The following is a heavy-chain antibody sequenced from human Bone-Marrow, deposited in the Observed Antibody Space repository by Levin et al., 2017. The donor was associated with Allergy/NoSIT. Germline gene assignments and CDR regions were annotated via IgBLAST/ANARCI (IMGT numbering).Heavy chain of an antibody. Sequence: PSETLSLTCTISGDTISSGGYYWSWIRQPPGKGLEWIGYIYYSGSTYYNPSLKSRVTISGDTSSNKFSLKVTSVTAADTVVYYCAKGGLTVTTIPWFDPWGPGTLVTVSS. D-gene: IGHD4-17*01. V-gene: IGHV4-31*03. J-gene: IGHJ5*02. CDR3: AKGGLTVTTIPWFDP. CDR1: GDTISSGGYY. CDR2: IYYSGST.